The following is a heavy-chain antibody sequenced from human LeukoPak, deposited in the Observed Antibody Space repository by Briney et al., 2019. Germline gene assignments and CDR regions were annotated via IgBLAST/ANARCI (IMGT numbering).Heavy chain of an antibody. V-gene: IGHV4-59*08. Sequence: SETLSFTCTVSGGSISSDYWTWIRQPPGKGLEWIGYIYYSGSTNYNPSLRSRVTISVDTSKNQFSLKLTSVTAADTAVYYCARRRSGSSSEFDPWGQGTLVTVSS. CDR3: ARRRSGSSSEFDP. CDR2: IYYSGST. J-gene: IGHJ5*02. D-gene: IGHD6-6*01. CDR1: GGSISSDY.